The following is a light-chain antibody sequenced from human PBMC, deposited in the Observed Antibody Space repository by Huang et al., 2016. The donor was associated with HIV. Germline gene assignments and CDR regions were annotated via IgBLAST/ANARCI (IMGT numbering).Light chain of an antibody. CDR3: QQSYSSTWT. J-gene: IGKJ1*01. CDR1: QSVNNY. CDR2: TAS. Sequence: DIQMTQSPSSLSASLGDRVTITCRASQSVNNYLNWYQQRPGKAPKLLIYTASNLQSGVPTKFSGSGSGTDFTLTISNLQPEDFATYYCQQSYSSTWTFGQGTKVEIK. V-gene: IGKV1-39*01.